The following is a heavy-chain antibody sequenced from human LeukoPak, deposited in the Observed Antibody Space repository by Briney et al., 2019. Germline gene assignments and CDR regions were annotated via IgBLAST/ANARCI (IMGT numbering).Heavy chain of an antibody. CDR2: IYYSGST. Sequence: SETLSLTCTVSGGPISSSSYYWGWIRQPPGKGLEWIGSIYYSGSTYYNPSLKSRVTISVDTSKNQFSLKLSSVTAADTAVYYCARRYSSGYYFVGAFDYWGQGTLVTVSS. CDR3: ARRYSSGYYFVGAFDY. CDR1: GGPISSSSYY. V-gene: IGHV4-39*01. D-gene: IGHD3-22*01. J-gene: IGHJ4*02.